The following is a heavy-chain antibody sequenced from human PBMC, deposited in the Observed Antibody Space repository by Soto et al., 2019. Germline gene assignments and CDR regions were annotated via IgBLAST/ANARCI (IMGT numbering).Heavy chain of an antibody. Sequence: ASVKVSCKASGYTFTSYGINWVRQAPGQGLEWMGWISAYNGNTNYAQKLQGRVTMTTDTSTSTAYMELRSLRSDDTAVYYCARDGGYDFWSGYYEGPLDVWGQGTTVTVSS. CDR2: ISAYNGNT. CDR1: GYTFTSYG. V-gene: IGHV1-18*01. D-gene: IGHD3-3*01. J-gene: IGHJ6*02. CDR3: ARDGGYDFWSGYYEGPLDV.